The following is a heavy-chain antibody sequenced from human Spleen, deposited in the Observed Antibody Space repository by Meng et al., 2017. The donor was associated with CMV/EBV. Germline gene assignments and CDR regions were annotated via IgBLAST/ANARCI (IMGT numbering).Heavy chain of an antibody. D-gene: IGHD6-19*01. CDR3: ARDPQYNGGWYWDY. CDR2: IYSGGTT. J-gene: IGHJ4*02. V-gene: IGHV3-53*01. Sequence: AASGITGSSHYMGWVRQAPGKGLEWVSIIYSGGTTYYADTVKGRFTISRDDSKNTLYLQMNSLRAEDTAVYYCARDPQYNGGWYWDYWGRGTLVTVSS. CDR1: GITGSSHY.